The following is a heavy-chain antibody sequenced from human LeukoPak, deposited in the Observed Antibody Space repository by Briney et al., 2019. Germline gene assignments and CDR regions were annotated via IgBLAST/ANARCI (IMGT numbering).Heavy chain of an antibody. CDR1: GFTFSSYA. CDR3: ARGGLSIMGY. J-gene: IGHJ4*02. D-gene: IGHD2/OR15-2a*01. CDR2: ISGSGGTT. V-gene: IGHV3-23*01. Sequence: GGSLRLSCAASGFTFSSYAMSWVRQAPGKGLEWVSAISGSGGTTYYADSVKGRFTISRDNARNSLYLQMNSLRAEDTAVYFCARGGLSIMGYWGQGTLVTVSS.